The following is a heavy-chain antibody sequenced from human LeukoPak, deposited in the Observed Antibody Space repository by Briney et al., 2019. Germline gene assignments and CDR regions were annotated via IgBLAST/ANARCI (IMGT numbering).Heavy chain of an antibody. Sequence: PSETLSLTCSVSGGSISSSSYYWGWIRQPPGRRLEWIGSIYYSGTTYYKPPLKPRVTMSVDPCKSQFPLKRSPVTAADTAVYYCATPRGGDTIFGVVNHAFDIWGQGTMVTVSS. D-gene: IGHD3-3*01. V-gene: IGHV4-39*01. CDR3: ATPRGGDTIFGVVNHAFDI. J-gene: IGHJ3*02. CDR2: IYYSGTT. CDR1: GGSISSSSYY.